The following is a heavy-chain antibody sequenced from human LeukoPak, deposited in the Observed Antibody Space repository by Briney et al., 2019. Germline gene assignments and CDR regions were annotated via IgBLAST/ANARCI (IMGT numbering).Heavy chain of an antibody. CDR3: GLAPALVY. D-gene: IGHD3-16*02. CDR2: IRYDGSNK. Sequence: PGGSLRLSCAASGFTFSSYGMHWVRQAPGKGLEWVAFIRYDGSNKYHADSVKGRFTISRDNSKNTLYLQMNSLRAEDTAVYYCGLAPALVYWGQGTLVTVSS. CDR1: GFTFSSYG. J-gene: IGHJ4*02. V-gene: IGHV3-30*02.